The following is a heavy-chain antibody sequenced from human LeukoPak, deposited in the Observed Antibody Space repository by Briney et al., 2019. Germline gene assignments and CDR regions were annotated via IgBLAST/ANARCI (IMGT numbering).Heavy chain of an antibody. D-gene: IGHD3-22*01. CDR2: IYYSGST. J-gene: IGHJ4*02. V-gene: IGHV4-31*03. Sequence: PSETLSLTCTVSGGSISSGGYYWSWIRQHPGKGLEWIGYIYYSGSTYYNPSLKSRVTISVDTSKNQFSLKLSSVTAADTAVYYCARDAHYYDSSGYLTHFVDYWGQGTLVTVSS. CDR3: ARDAHYYDSSGYLTHFVDY. CDR1: GGSISSGGYY.